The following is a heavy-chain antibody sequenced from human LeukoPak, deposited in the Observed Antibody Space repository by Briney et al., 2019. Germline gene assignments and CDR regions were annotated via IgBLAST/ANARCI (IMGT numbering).Heavy chain of an antibody. V-gene: IGHV4-59*01. J-gene: IGHJ4*02. D-gene: IGHD3-9*01. CDR2: VHSSGST. CDR3: ARLAPGNYDILTGDPKVVFDY. CDR1: GGSISSFF. Sequence: SETLSLTCTVSGGSISSFFWSWIRQPPGKGLEWIGYVHSSGSTKYNLSLKSRLIISVDMSKNQFSLKLRSVSVADTAVYYCARLAPGNYDILTGDPKVVFDYWGQGALVTVSS.